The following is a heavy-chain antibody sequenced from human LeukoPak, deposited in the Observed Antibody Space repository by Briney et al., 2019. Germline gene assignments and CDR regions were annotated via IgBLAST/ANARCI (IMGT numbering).Heavy chain of an antibody. D-gene: IGHD4-17*01. CDR2: VRFDQTFK. CDR3: ARFATTLTSG. V-gene: IGHV3-30*02. J-gene: IGHJ4*02. CDR1: GFTLSTSG. Sequence: GGSLRLSCAASGFTLSTSGMHWVRQTPGQGLEWVAFVRFDQTFKYYADSVKGRFTISRDNSRNTVFLQMNSLRLEDTAVYYCARFATTLTSGWGQGTLVIVSS.